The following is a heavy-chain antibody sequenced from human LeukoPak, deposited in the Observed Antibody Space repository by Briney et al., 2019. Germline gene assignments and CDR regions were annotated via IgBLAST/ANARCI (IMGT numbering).Heavy chain of an antibody. D-gene: IGHD6-19*01. CDR3: ARDPHPYSSGGENYFDY. CDR2: IYYSGST. J-gene: IGHJ4*02. Sequence: SETLSLTCTVSGGAISSSSYYWGWIRQPPGKGLEWIGSIYYSGSTYYNPSLKSRVTIPVDTSKNQFSLKLSSVTAADTAVYYCARDPHPYSSGGENYFDYWGKGTLVTVSS. V-gene: IGHV4-39*07. CDR1: GGAISSSSYY.